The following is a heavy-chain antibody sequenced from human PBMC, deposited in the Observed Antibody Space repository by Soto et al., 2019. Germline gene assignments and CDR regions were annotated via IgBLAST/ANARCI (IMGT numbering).Heavy chain of an antibody. V-gene: IGHV3-53*01. CDR3: ARDIACSSSSCQGDNFDI. D-gene: IGHD2-2*01. CDR1: GFSVTNNY. CDR2: IYSGGGT. Sequence: QLVASGGGLIQPGESLTLSCEASGFSVTNNYMYWVRQAPGKGLEWVSLIYSGGGTHYADFVNGRFIISRDNPKNTLHLQMHKLRPEDTAIYYCARDIACSSSSCQGDNFDIWGRGTLVTVSP. J-gene: IGHJ3*02.